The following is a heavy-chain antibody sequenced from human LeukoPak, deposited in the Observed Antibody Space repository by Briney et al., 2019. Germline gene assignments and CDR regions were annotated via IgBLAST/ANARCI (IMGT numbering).Heavy chain of an antibody. CDR1: GGSLSGYY. D-gene: IGHD5-12*01. CDR2: INHSGST. V-gene: IGHV4-34*01. CDR3: ARGPAVEMATISAFDI. Sequence: SETLSLTCAVYGGSLSGYYWSWIRQPPGKGLEWIGEINHSGSTNYNPSLKSRVTISVDTSKNQFSLKLSSVTAADTAVYYCARGPAVEMATISAFDIWGQGTMVTVSS. J-gene: IGHJ3*02.